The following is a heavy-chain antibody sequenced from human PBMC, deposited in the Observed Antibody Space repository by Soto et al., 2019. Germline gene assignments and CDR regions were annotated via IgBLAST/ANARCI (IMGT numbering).Heavy chain of an antibody. CDR3: ARGVAVAAARPELFDY. D-gene: IGHD6-13*01. CDR1: GGTLSHYY. Sequence: SDTLSLTCAVYGGTLSHYYGSWIRPSPGKGLEWIGEINHSGSTNYNPSLKSRVTISVDTSKNQFSLKLSSVTAADTAVYYCARGVAVAAARPELFDYWGQGTLVTVSS. CDR2: INHSGST. J-gene: IGHJ4*02. V-gene: IGHV4-34*01.